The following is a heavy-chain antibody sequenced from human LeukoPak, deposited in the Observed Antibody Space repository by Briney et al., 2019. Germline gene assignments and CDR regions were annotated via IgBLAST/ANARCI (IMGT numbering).Heavy chain of an antibody. Sequence: GASVKVSRKASGYTFSSYGISWVRQAPGQGLEWMGWSSAYNGNTNYAQKLQGRVTMTTDTSTTTAYMELRSLRSDDTAVYYCARTSIAARDSEFDPWGQGTLVTVSS. CDR1: GYTFSSYG. CDR2: SSAYNGNT. J-gene: IGHJ5*02. V-gene: IGHV1-18*01. D-gene: IGHD6-6*01. CDR3: ARTSIAARDSEFDP.